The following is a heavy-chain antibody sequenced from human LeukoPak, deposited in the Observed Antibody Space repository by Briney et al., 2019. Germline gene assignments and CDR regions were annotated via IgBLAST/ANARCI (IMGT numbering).Heavy chain of an antibody. V-gene: IGHV3-33*06. D-gene: IGHD7-27*01. J-gene: IGHJ4*02. Sequence: PGGSLRLSCAASGFTFSSYGMHWVRQAPGKGLEWVAVIWYDGSNKYYADSVKGRFTIYRDNSKNTLYLQMNSLRAEDTAVYYCAKDRKIGRLGIIDYWGQGTLVTVSS. CDR3: AKDRKIGRLGIIDY. CDR2: IWYDGSNK. CDR1: GFTFSSYG.